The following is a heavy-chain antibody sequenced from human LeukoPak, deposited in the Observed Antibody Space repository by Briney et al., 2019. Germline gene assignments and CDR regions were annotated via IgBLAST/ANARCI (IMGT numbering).Heavy chain of an antibody. CDR1: GFTFSTYA. J-gene: IGHJ5*02. V-gene: IGHV3-30*18. Sequence: GGSLRLSCAASGFTFSTYAMSWVRQAPGKGLEWVAIISYDGSNTYYADSVKGRFTISRDNSKNTLYLQMNSLRAEDTAVYYCAKVYHYYDSSGYYGLDPWGQGTLVTVSS. CDR2: ISYDGSNT. CDR3: AKVYHYYDSSGYYGLDP. D-gene: IGHD3-22*01.